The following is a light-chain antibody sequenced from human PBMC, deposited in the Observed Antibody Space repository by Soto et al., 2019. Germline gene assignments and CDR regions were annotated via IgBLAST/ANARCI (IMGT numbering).Light chain of an antibody. CDR3: QQYGSSPLFT. V-gene: IGKV3-20*01. J-gene: IGKJ3*01. CDR1: QSVSSSY. CDR2: GAS. Sequence: EIVLTQSPGTLSLSPGERATLSCRASQSVSSSYLAWFQQKPGQAPRLLIYGASSRATGIPDRFSGSGSGTAFTLTISRLAPEDCAVYYCQQYGSSPLFTFGPGTKVYIK.